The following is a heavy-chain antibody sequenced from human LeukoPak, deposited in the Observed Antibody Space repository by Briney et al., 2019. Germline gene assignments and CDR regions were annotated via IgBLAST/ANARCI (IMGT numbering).Heavy chain of an antibody. V-gene: IGHV1-2*02. CDR1: GYTFTGYY. CDR3: ARDYQGYSSSQTFDY. Sequence: GASVKVSCKASGYTFTGYYMHWVRQAPGQGLEWMGWINPNSGGTNYAQKFQGRVTMTRDTSISTAYMELSRLRSDDTAVYYCARDYQGYSSSQTFDYWGQGTLVTVSS. J-gene: IGHJ4*02. CDR2: INPNSGGT. D-gene: IGHD6-13*01.